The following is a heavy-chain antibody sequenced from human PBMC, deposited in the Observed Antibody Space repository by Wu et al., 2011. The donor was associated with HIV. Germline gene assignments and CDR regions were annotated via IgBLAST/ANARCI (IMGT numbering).Heavy chain of an antibody. J-gene: IGHJ3*02. D-gene: IGHD6-19*01. Sequence: QVQLVQSGAEVKKPGASVKVSCKASGYTFTSYGINWVRQAPGQGLEWMAGIIPVLDTANYAQKFRNRVTINTDKSTGTAFMEMNSLRSEDTAVYYCAVDGGSDAFEIWGQGTMVSVSS. V-gene: IGHV1-69*06. CDR2: IIPVLDTA. CDR1: GYTFTSYG. CDR3: AVDGGSDAFEI.